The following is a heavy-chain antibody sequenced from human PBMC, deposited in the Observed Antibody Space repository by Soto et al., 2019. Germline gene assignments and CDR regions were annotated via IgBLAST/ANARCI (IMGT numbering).Heavy chain of an antibody. D-gene: IGHD2-21*02. CDR2: ILGRGTT. J-gene: IGHJ4*02. CDR3: ATDAVSGDGLWLTES. Sequence: GGSLRLSCAASGFTFSYYAMMWVRQAPGKGLEWVAGILGRGTTYHADSVKGRFTISKDNSKSTLYLEMNSLRAEDTAVYYCATDAVSGDGLWLTESWGQGTMVTVSS. CDR1: GFTFSYYA. V-gene: IGHV3-23*01.